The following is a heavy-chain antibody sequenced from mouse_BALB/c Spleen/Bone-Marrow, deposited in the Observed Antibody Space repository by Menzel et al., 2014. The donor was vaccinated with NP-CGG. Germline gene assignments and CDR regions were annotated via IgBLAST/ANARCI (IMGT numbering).Heavy chain of an antibody. CDR3: ARHHRYAYYFDY. CDR1: GYTLTNSW. D-gene: IGHD2-14*01. Sequence: QVQLQQSGSVLVRPGASVKLSCKASGYTLTNSWLHWANQRPGQGLEWIGEIHPNSGNTNYNEKFKDKATLTVDTSSSTAYVDLSSLTSEDSAVYYCARHHRYAYYFDYWGQGTTLTVSS. CDR2: IHPNSGNT. V-gene: IGHV1S130*01. J-gene: IGHJ2*01.